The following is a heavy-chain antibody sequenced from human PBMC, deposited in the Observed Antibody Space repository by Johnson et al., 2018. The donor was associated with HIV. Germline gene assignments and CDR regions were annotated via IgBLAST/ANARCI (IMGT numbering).Heavy chain of an antibody. V-gene: IGHV3-13*01. J-gene: IGHJ3*02. Sequence: WVSAIGTAGDTYYPGSVTGRFTVSRDNSKNTLYLQMNSLRGEDTAVYYCARGSQEMVTIWNAFDIWGQGTMVTVSS. CDR2: IGTAGDT. D-gene: IGHD5-24*01. CDR3: ARGSQEMVTIWNAFDI.